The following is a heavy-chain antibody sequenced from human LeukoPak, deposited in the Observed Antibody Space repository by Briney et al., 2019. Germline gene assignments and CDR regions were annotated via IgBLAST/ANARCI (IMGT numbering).Heavy chain of an antibody. CDR1: GGTFSSYA. Sequence: SVKVSCKASGGTFSSYAISWVRQAPGQGLEWMGGIIPIFGTANYAQKFQGRVTITADESTSTAYMELSSLRPEDTAVYYCASWWLRPGRHYYYYYGMDVWGKGTTVTVSS. CDR2: IIPIFGTA. CDR3: ASWWLRPGRHYYYYYGMDV. V-gene: IGHV1-69*13. D-gene: IGHD5-12*01. J-gene: IGHJ6*04.